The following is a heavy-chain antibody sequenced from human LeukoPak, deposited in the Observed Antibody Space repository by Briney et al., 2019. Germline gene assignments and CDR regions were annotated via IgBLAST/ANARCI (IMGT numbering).Heavy chain of an antibody. Sequence: SETLSLTCTVSGGSTSSYYWSWIRQPPGKGLEWIGYIYSSGSTNYNPSLKSRVTISVDTSKNQVSLKLNSVTAADTAVYYCASLYSSSWRFDYWGQGTLVTVSS. CDR2: IYSSGST. D-gene: IGHD6-13*01. V-gene: IGHV4-59*01. J-gene: IGHJ4*02. CDR3: ASLYSSSWRFDY. CDR1: GGSTSSYY.